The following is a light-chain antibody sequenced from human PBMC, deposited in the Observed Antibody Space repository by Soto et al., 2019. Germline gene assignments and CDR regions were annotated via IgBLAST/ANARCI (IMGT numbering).Light chain of an antibody. V-gene: IGKV3-20*01. J-gene: IGKJ1*01. CDR3: QHYGSSPET. CDR1: QTVSSS. Sequence: EIVMTQSPATLSVSPGERATLSCRASQTVSSSLAWYQQTPGQAPRLLIYGASSRATGIPARFSGSGSGTDFTLTISRLEPEDFAVYYCQHYGSSPETFGQGTKVDIK. CDR2: GAS.